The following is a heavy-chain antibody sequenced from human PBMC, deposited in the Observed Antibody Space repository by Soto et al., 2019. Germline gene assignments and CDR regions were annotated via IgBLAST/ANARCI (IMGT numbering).Heavy chain of an antibody. CDR3: TTDPGDWPDY. CDR1: GITFTNAW. D-gene: IGHD7-27*01. Sequence: EVQLVESGGALVKPGGSLRLSCAASGITFTNAWMSWVRQAPGKGLEWVGRIKSKTDGGTTDYAAPVKGRFTISRDDSKNMLFLQMNSLKTEDTAVYYCTTDPGDWPDYWGQGTLVTVSS. V-gene: IGHV3-15*02. CDR2: IKSKTDGGTT. J-gene: IGHJ4*02.